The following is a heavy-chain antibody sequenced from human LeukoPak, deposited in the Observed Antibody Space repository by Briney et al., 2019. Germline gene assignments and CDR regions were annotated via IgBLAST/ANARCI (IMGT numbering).Heavy chain of an antibody. CDR2: INQDGSEK. Sequence: PGGSLRLSCAVSGLPFSNHWMTWVRQATGKGLERVANINQDGSEKYYVDSVKGRFSISRDNAKSSLYLQMNSLRVEDTAMYFCAREGYGDYHIWGQGTIVTVSS. CDR1: GLPFSNHW. D-gene: IGHD4-17*01. V-gene: IGHV3-7*01. CDR3: AREGYGDYHI. J-gene: IGHJ3*02.